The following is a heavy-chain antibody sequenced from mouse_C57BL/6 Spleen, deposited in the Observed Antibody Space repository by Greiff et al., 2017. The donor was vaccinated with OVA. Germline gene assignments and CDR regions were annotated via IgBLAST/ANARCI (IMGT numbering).Heavy chain of an antibody. CDR3: ATSTAGGFAY. CDR1: GYTFTSYW. D-gene: IGHD1-2*01. J-gene: IGHJ3*01. CDR2: IDPSDSYT. Sequence: VQLQQPGAELVKPGASVKLSCKASGYTFTSYWMQWVKQRPGQGLEWIGEIDPSDSYTNYNQKFKGKATLTVDTSSSTAYMQLSSLTSEDSAVYYCATSTAGGFAYWGQGTLVTVSA. V-gene: IGHV1-50*01.